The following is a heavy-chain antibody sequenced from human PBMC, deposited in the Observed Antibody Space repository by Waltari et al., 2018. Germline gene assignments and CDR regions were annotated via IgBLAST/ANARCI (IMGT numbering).Heavy chain of an antibody. J-gene: IGHJ4*02. D-gene: IGHD4-4*01. V-gene: IGHV3-30*18. Sequence: QVQLVESGGGVVQPGRSLRLSCSASGFTFRSYGLHWVRQAPGKGLEWVAVISYDGSNKYYADSVKGRFTISRDNSKNTLYLQMNSLRAEDTAVYYCAKGDYSNYYFDYWGQGTLVTVSS. CDR2: ISYDGSNK. CDR1: GFTFRSYG. CDR3: AKGDYSNYYFDY.